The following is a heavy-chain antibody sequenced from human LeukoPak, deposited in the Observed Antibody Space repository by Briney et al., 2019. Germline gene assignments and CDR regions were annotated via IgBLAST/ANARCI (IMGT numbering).Heavy chain of an antibody. CDR2: IHWNGGST. CDR3: ARASVSGSGWYWFDP. V-gene: IGHV3-20*04. CDR1: GFTFDDYG. J-gene: IGHJ5*02. Sequence: PGGSLRLSCAASGFTFDDYGMNWVRQAPGKGLEWVSGIHWNGGSTGYADSVKGRFTISRDNSKNTLYLQMNSLRAEDTAVYYCARASVSGSGWYWFDPWGQGTLVTVSS. D-gene: IGHD6-19*01.